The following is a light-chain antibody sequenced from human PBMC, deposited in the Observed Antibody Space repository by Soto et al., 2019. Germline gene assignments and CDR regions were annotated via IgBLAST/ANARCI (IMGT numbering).Light chain of an antibody. CDR1: SSDVGGYNF. CDR2: DVN. V-gene: IGLV2-14*03. J-gene: IGLJ1*01. CDR3: CSYTSSSTHV. Sequence: QSALTQPASVSGSPGQSITISCTGTSSDVGGYNFVSCYQQHPGKVPKLMIFDVNRRPSGVSDRFSGSKSGNTASLTISGLQAEDEGDYYCCSYTSSSTHVFGSATKVTVL.